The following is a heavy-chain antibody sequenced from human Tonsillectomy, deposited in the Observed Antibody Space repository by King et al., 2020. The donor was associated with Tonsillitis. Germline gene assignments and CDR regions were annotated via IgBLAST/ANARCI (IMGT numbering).Heavy chain of an antibody. CDR2: ISYDGSNK. CDR1: GFTFSSYG. CDR3: AMDSVRGSPPY. J-gene: IGHJ4*02. V-gene: IGHV3-30*03. Sequence: VQLVESGGGVVQPGRSLRLSCAASGFTFSSYGMHWVRQAPGKGLEWVAVISYDGSNKYYADSVKGRFTISRDNSKNTLFLQMNSLRADDTAVYYCAMDSVRGSPPYRGQGTLVTVSS. D-gene: IGHD3-10*02.